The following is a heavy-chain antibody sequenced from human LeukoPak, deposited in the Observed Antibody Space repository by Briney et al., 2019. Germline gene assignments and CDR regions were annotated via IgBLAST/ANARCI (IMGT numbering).Heavy chain of an antibody. Sequence: GASAKVSCKASGYTFTSYYMHWVRQAPGQGLEWMGIINPSGGSTSYAQKFQGRVTMTRDTSTSTVYMELRSLRSDDTAVYYCARVRYQLLYDYYYYYMDVWGKGTTVTVSS. CDR1: GYTFTSYY. CDR2: INPSGGST. V-gene: IGHV1-46*01. D-gene: IGHD2-2*02. CDR3: ARVRYQLLYDYYYYYMDV. J-gene: IGHJ6*03.